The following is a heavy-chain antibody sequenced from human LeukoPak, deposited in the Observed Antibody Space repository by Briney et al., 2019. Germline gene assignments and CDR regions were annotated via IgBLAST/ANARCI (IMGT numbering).Heavy chain of an antibody. CDR3: ASSAGLGSSGYYDPWGQH. Sequence: GGSLRLSCAASGFTFSSYAMHWVRQAPGKGLEWVAVISYDGSNKYYADSVKGRFTISRDNSKNTLYLQINSLRAEDTAVYYCASSAGLGSSGYYDPWGQHWGQGTLVTVSS. V-gene: IGHV3-30-3*01. CDR2: ISYDGSNK. J-gene: IGHJ1*01. CDR1: GFTFSSYA. D-gene: IGHD3-22*01.